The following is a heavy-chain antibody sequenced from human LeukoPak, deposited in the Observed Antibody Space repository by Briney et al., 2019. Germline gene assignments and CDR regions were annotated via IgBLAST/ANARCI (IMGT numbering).Heavy chain of an antibody. D-gene: IGHD2-15*01. J-gene: IGHJ6*03. CDR1: GYTFTSYG. CDR2: IKPNGGYT. Sequence: ASVKVSCKASGYTFTSYGISWVRQAPGQGLEWMGWIKPNGGYTAYAQKFLGRVTITRNTSISTVYMELSSLASEDTAVYYCAREGLGAAGFGPYSYFYYYTDVWGKGTTVTVSS. CDR3: AREGLGAAGFGPYSYFYYYTDV. V-gene: IGHV1-8*03.